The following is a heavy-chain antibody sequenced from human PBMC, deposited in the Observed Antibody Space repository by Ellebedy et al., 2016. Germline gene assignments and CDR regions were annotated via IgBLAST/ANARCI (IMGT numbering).Heavy chain of an antibody. Sequence: SETLSLTXAVYGGSFSGYYWSWIRQPPGKGLEWIGEINHSGSTNYNPSLKSRVTISVDTSKNQFSLKLSSVTAADTAVYYCARERGIAAAAHQRYFDLWGRGTLVTVSS. CDR3: ARERGIAAAAHQRYFDL. J-gene: IGHJ2*01. D-gene: IGHD6-13*01. CDR1: GGSFSGYY. V-gene: IGHV4-34*01. CDR2: INHSGST.